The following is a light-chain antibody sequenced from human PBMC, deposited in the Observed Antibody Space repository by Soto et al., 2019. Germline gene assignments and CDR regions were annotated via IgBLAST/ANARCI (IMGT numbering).Light chain of an antibody. Sequence: QSALTQPPSASGSPGQSVTISCTGTRSDVGDYNYVSWYQQHPGKAPKLIIYEVNKRPSGVPDRFSGSKSGNTASLSVSGLQADDDADYYCSSYAGSNNVEVFGGGTKLTVL. V-gene: IGLV2-8*01. CDR2: EVN. J-gene: IGLJ2*01. CDR1: RSDVGDYNY. CDR3: SSYAGSNNVEV.